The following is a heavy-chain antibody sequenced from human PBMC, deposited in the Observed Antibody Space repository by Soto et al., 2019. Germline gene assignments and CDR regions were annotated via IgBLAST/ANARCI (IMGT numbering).Heavy chain of an antibody. D-gene: IGHD1-7*01. Sequence: SETLSLTCAVSGGSFTSNNWWTWVRQPPGQGLEWIGEIYRTASTNYNPSLKSRVTISLDKSENQFSLKVTSLTAADTAVYYCASRDPGTSVDYWGQGTLVTVSS. CDR2: IYRTAST. J-gene: IGHJ4*02. CDR3: ASRDPGTSVDY. CDR1: GGSFTSNNW. V-gene: IGHV4-4*02.